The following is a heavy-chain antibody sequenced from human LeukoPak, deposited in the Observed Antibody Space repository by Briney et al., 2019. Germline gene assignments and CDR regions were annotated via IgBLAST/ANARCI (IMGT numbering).Heavy chain of an antibody. D-gene: IGHD1-1*01. CDR3: ARLGGTGKLPRSWFDP. V-gene: IGHV4-39*01. Sequence: SETLSLTCTVSGGSLSSSSYYWGWIRQPPGKGLEWIGSIYYSGSTYYNPSLKSRVTISVDTSKNQFSLKLSSVTAADTAVYYCARLGGTGKLPRSWFDPWGQGTLVTVSS. CDR1: GGSLSSSSYY. J-gene: IGHJ5*02. CDR2: IYYSGST.